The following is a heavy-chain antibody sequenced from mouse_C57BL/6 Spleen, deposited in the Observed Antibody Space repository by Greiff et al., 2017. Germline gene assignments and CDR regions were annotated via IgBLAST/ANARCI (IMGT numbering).Heavy chain of an antibody. CDR3: ARRRDDYYDDY. V-gene: IGHV1-81*01. J-gene: IGHJ2*01. Sequence: VQLQQSGAELARPGASVKLSCKASGYTFTSYGISWVKQRTGQGLEWIGEIYPRSGNTYYNEKFKGKATLTADKSSSTAYMELRSLTSEDSAVYFYARRRDDYYDDYWGQGTTLTVSS. CDR2: IYPRSGNT. CDR1: GYTFTSYG. D-gene: IGHD2-4*01.